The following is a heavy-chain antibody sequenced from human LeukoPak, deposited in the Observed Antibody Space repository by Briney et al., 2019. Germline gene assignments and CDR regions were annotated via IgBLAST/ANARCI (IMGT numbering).Heavy chain of an antibody. CDR3: ARDQEERGGWYRFIHSGSYNWFDP. CDR1: GFTFSSYA. V-gene: IGHV3-30*04. J-gene: IGHJ5*02. D-gene: IGHD6-19*01. Sequence: PGGSLRLSCAASGFTFSSYAMHWVRQAPGKGLECVAVISYDGSNKYYADSVKGRFTISRDNSKNTLYLQMNSLRAEDTAVYYCARDQEERGGWYRFIHSGSYNWFDPWGQGTLVTVSS. CDR2: ISYDGSNK.